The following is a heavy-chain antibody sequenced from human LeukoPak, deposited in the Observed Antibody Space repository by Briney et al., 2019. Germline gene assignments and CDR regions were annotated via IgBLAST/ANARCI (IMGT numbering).Heavy chain of an antibody. CDR2: INPNNGNT. D-gene: IGHD2-2*01. Sequence: ASVKVSCKAYGYTLTDDYIHWVRQAPGRGLEWVAWINPNNGNTNYAQTFQGRVTVTTDTSINTAYMQLSGLRYDDTAIYYCARDRGSTSFFYYFYMDVWGKGATVTVSS. J-gene: IGHJ6*03. CDR3: ARDRGSTSFFYYFYMDV. CDR1: GYTLTDDY. V-gene: IGHV1-2*02.